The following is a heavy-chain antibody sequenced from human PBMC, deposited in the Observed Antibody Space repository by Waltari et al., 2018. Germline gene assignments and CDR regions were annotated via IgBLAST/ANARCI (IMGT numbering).Heavy chain of an antibody. D-gene: IGHD7-27*01. CDR3: ARVNIKTGEEFDY. V-gene: IGHV1-2*02. Sequence: QVQLVQSGAEVKKPGASVKVSCKASGYTFTDHYIHWIRQAPGQGLEWMGWSNPKSGDTKYAQKFQDRVTMTRDTSISTTSVELRSLRSDDSAVYYCARVNIKTGEEFDYWGQGTLVTVSS. J-gene: IGHJ4*02. CDR2: SNPKSGDT. CDR1: GYTFTDHY.